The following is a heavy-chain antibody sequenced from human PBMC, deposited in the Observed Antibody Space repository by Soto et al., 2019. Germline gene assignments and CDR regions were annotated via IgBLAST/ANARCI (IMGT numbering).Heavy chain of an antibody. V-gene: IGHV3-23*01. CDR1: GFTFSSYA. CDR3: AKVKYPRGDYYYYGMDV. J-gene: IGHJ6*02. CDR2: ISGSGSST. Sequence: GGSLRLSCGASGFTFSSYAMTWVRQAPGKGLQWVSSISGSGSSTYYADSVKGRFTVSRDNSKNTLYLQMNSLRAEDTAVYYCAKVKYPRGDYYYYGMDVWGQGTTVTVSS.